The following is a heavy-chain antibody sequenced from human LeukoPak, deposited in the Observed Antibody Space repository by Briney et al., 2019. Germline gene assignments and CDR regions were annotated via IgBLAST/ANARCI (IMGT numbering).Heavy chain of an antibody. V-gene: IGHV3-48*03. D-gene: IGHD1-7*01. Sequence: GRSLRLSCAASGFTFSSYEMNWVRQAPGKGLEWVAYIRSSGSAKYYADSVKGRFTISRDNAKNSLFLQMNSLRADDTAVYYCGTYPHFDYWGQGTLVTVSS. CDR3: GTYPHFDY. CDR2: IRSSGSAK. J-gene: IGHJ4*02. CDR1: GFTFSSYE.